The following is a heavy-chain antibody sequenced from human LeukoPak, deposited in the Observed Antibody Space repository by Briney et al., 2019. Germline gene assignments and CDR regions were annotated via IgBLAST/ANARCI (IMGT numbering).Heavy chain of an antibody. CDR1: GFLFDTHD. CDR2: IQFDGTRT. J-gene: IGHJ4*02. D-gene: IGHD6-6*01. V-gene: IGHV3-30*02. Sequence: PGGSLRLSCGASGFLFDTHDMHWVRQAPGKGLEWVAFIQFDGTRTYYRDSVKGRFTISRDNAKNSLYLQMNSLRAEDTAVYYCARGEWSSSPFDYWGQGSLVTVSS. CDR3: ARGEWSSSPFDY.